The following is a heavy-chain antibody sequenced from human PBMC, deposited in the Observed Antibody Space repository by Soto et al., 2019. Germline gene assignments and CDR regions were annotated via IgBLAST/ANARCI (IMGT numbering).Heavy chain of an antibody. Sequence: SENLYISCTVSGGCISSSSYYWGWFRQPPGKGLEWIGSIYYSGSTYYNPSLKSRVTISVDTSKNQFSLKLSSVTAADTAVYYCARLGYSSSWFDYYYYYGMDVSGQGTTVT. V-gene: IGHV4-39*01. CDR3: ARLGYSSSWFDYYYYYGMDV. CDR2: IYYSGST. CDR1: GGCISSSSYY. J-gene: IGHJ6*02. D-gene: IGHD6-13*01.